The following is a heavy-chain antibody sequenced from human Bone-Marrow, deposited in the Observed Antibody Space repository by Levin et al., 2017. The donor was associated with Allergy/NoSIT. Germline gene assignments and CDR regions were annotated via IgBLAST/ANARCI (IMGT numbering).Heavy chain of an antibody. V-gene: IGHV4-39*07. CDR3: ARAETGYCISTSCHPHYFDY. Sequence: SETLSLTCTVSGVSISSSSYYWGWIRQPPGKGLEWIGSIYYSGSTYYYPSRKIRVTISVDTSKNQLSLKRSSVTAADTAVYYCARAETGYCISTSCHPHYFDYWGQGTLVTVSS. CDR1: GVSISSSSYY. D-gene: IGHD2-2*01. CDR2: IYYSGST. J-gene: IGHJ4*02.